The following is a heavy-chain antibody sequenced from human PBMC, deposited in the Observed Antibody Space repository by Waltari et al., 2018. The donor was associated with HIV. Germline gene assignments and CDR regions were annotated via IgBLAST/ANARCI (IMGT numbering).Heavy chain of an antibody. D-gene: IGHD6-19*01. J-gene: IGHJ4*02. CDR2: ITPTSGTV. CDR1: GVTFSRHP. Sequence: QAQLVQSGAEVKRPGSSVKVSCKASGVTFSRHPINWVRQAPGQGLDWMGRITPTSGTVNYAQKFQDRVTITADESTSTAYMELSSLTSEDTAVYYCARKAGHGNEVSFDFWGQGSQVTVSS. CDR3: ARKAGHGNEVSFDF. V-gene: IGHV1-69*15.